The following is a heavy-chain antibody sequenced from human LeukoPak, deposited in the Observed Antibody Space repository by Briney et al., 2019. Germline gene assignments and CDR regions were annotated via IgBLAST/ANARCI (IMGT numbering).Heavy chain of an antibody. CDR2: IYYSGTT. D-gene: IGHD2-15*01. V-gene: IGHV4-59*01. Sequence: PGGSLRLSCAASGFIFSSYSMNWVRQAPGKGLEWIRYIYYSGTTNYNPSLKSRVTFSVDTSKNQFSLKLSSVTAADTALYYCASYCSGGSCYSNNAYFHHWGQGTLVTVSS. CDR3: ASYCSGGSCYSNNAYFHH. CDR1: GFIFSSYS. J-gene: IGHJ1*01.